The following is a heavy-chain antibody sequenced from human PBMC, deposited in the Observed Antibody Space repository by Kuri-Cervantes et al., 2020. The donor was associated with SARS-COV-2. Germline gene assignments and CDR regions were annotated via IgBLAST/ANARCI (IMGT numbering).Heavy chain of an antibody. CDR1: GYTFTGYY. D-gene: IGHD6-6*01. CDR2: INPNSGGT. J-gene: IGHJ6*02. V-gene: IGHV1-2*04. CDR3: ARLSKYSSSSSYYYYGMDV. Sequence: ASVKVSCKASGYTFTGYYMHWVRQAPGQGLEWMGWINPNSGGTNYAQKFQGWVTMTRDTSISTACMELSRLRSDDTAVYYCARLSKYSSSSSYYYYGMDVWGQGTTVAVSS.